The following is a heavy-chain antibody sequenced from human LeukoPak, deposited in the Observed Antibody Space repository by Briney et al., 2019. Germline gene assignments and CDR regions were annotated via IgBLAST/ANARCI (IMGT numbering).Heavy chain of an antibody. CDR2: ISWNSGSI. D-gene: IGHD3-3*01. Sequence: GGSLRLSCAVSGFTFDDYAMHWVRQAPGKGLEWVSGISWNSGSIGYADSVKGRFTISRDNAKNSLYLQMNSLRAGDTALYYCAKTFYYDFWSGYSIWGQGTLVTVSS. V-gene: IGHV3-9*01. CDR1: GFTFDDYA. J-gene: IGHJ4*02. CDR3: AKTFYYDFWSGYSI.